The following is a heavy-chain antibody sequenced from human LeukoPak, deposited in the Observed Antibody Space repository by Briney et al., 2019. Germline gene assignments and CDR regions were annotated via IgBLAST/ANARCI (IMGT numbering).Heavy chain of an antibody. CDR3: ARDIGNSGSPLDR. CDR1: GFTFSSYG. D-gene: IGHD3-10*01. V-gene: IGHV3-33*01. Sequence: GGSLRLSCAASGFTFSSYGMHWVRQAPGKGLEWVAIIWYDGSNRYYVDSVKGRFTISRDNSKSTLFLQMNSLRAEDTAVYYCARDIGNSGSPLDRWGQGTLVTVSS. CDR2: IWYDGSNR. J-gene: IGHJ5*02.